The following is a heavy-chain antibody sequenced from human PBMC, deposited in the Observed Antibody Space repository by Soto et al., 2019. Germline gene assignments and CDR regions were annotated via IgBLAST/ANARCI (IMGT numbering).Heavy chain of an antibody. J-gene: IGHJ4*02. CDR1: GGSITNYY. Sequence: SETLSLTCTVSGGSITNYYWSWIRQPPGQGLEWIGYIYYSGSTSYNPSLKSRVTISVDTSKNQFSLKLNSVTAADTAVYYCARGLLIAAAGTSRGDYWGQGTLVTVSS. CDR2: IYYSGST. CDR3: ARGLLIAAAGTSRGDY. D-gene: IGHD6-13*01. V-gene: IGHV4-59*08.